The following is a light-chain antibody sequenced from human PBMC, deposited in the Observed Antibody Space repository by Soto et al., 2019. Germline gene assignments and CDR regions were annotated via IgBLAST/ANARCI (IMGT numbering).Light chain of an antibody. CDR3: QQYGSSPPTS. Sequence: EIVLTQSPGTLSLSPGERATLSCRASHSVSSSYLAWYQQKPGQAPRLLIYGASSRATGIPDRFSGSGSGTDFTLTISRLEPEDFAGYYCQQYGSSPPTSLGQGPGLASK. V-gene: IGKV3-20*01. CDR2: GAS. J-gene: IGKJ5*01. CDR1: HSVSSSY.